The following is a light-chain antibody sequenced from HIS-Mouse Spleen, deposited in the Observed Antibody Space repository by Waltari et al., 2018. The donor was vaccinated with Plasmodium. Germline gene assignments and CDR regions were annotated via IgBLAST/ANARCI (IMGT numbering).Light chain of an antibody. CDR1: QSVSSSY. CDR2: GAS. J-gene: IGKJ2*01. Sequence: EIVMTQSPATLSLSPGERATLPCRASQSVSSSYLSWYQQKPGQAPRRLIYGASTRATGIPARFSGSGSGTDFTLTISSLQPEDFAVYYCQQDYNLPYTFGQGTKLEIK. CDR3: QQDYNLPYT. V-gene: IGKV3D-7*01.